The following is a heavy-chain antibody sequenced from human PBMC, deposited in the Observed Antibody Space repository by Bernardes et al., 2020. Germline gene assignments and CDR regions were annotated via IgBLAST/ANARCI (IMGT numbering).Heavy chain of an antibody. Sequence: SETLSLTCTVSGGSISSYYWSWIRQPPGKGLEWIGYIYYSGSTNYNPSLKSRVTISVDTSKNQFSLKLSSVTAADTAVYYCARGQYGSGSYYHDYWGQGTLVTVSS. CDR3: ARGQYGSGSYYHDY. CDR2: IYYSGST. V-gene: IGHV4-59*01. J-gene: IGHJ4*02. D-gene: IGHD3-10*01. CDR1: GGSISSYY.